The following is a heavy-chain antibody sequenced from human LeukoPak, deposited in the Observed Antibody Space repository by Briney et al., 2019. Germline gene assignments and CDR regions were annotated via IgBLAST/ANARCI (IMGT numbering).Heavy chain of an antibody. CDR1: GFTFSSYS. Sequence: GGSLRLSCAASGFTFSSYSMNWVRQAPGKGLEWVSSISSSSSYIYYADSVKGRFTISRDNAKNSLYPQMNSLRAEDTAVYYCASFIVVVPAAIGYYYYGMDVWGKGTTVTVSS. V-gene: IGHV3-21*01. CDR3: ASFIVVVPAAIGYYYYGMDV. CDR2: ISSSSSYI. D-gene: IGHD2-2*02. J-gene: IGHJ6*04.